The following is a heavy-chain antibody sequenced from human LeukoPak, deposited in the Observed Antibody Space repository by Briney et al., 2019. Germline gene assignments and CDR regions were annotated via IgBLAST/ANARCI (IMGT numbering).Heavy chain of an antibody. CDR3: ARATLDIVGATRTFDY. Sequence: PGGSLRLSCAVSGFTFSSYWMHWVRQAPGEGLVCVSRINSDGTSTTYADSVKGRFTISRDNARNTLYMQMNSLRAEDTAVYYCARATLDIVGATRTFDYWGQGTLVTVSS. CDR1: GFTFSSYW. D-gene: IGHD2-2*03. CDR2: INSDGTST. J-gene: IGHJ4*02. V-gene: IGHV3-74*01.